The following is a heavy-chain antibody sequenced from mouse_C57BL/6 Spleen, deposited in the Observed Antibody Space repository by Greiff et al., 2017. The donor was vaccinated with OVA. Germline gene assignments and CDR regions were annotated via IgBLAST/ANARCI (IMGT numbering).Heavy chain of an antibody. CDR2: IWSGGST. CDR3: ARNRGYYGSSEAWFAY. CDR1: GFSLTSYG. V-gene: IGHV2-2*01. D-gene: IGHD1-1*01. J-gene: IGHJ3*01. Sequence: QVQLQQSGPGLVQPSQSLSITCTVSGFSLTSYGVHWVRQSPGKGLEWLGVIWSGGSTDYNAAFISRLSISKDNSKSQVFFKMNSLQADDTAIYYCARNRGYYGSSEAWFAYWGQGTLVTVSA.